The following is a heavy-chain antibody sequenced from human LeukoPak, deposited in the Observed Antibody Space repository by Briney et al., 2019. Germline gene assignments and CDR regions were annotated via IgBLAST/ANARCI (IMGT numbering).Heavy chain of an antibody. CDR3: ARDPYSGNYGAYYYYYIDV. Sequence: GGSLRLSCAASGFIFSTYNMNWVRQPPGQRLEWVSSITSGSSYIYYADSVKGRFTISRDNAKNSLYLQKDSLRVEDTAEYYCARDPYSGNYGAYYYYYIDVWGKGTTVTVSS. CDR1: GFIFSTYN. J-gene: IGHJ6*03. CDR2: ITSGSSYI. V-gene: IGHV3-21*06. D-gene: IGHD1-26*01.